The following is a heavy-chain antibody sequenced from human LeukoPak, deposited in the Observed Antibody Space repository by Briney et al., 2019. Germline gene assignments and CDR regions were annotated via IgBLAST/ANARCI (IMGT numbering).Heavy chain of an antibody. CDR2: ISGSGGST. D-gene: IGHD3-3*01. Sequence: PGGSLRLSCAASGFTFSTYAMSWVRQAPGKGLEWVSGISGSGGSTYYADSVKGRFTISRDNSKNALYLQMNSLRAEDTAVYYCARDSSITIFGVVTPGYFDYWGQGTLVTVSS. V-gene: IGHV3-23*01. CDR3: ARDSSITIFGVVTPGYFDY. CDR1: GFTFSTYA. J-gene: IGHJ4*02.